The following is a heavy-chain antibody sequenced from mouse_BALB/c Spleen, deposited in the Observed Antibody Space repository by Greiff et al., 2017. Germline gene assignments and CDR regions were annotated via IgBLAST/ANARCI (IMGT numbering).Heavy chain of an antibody. J-gene: IGHJ4*01. CDR1: GFTFTDYY. V-gene: IGHV7-3*02. CDR3: ERERGISAGPYYAMDY. CDR2: IRNKANGYTT. D-gene: IGHD3-1*01. Sequence: EVNVVESGGGLVQPGGSLRLSCATSGFTFTDYYMSWVRQPPGKALEWLGFIRNKANGYTTEYSASVKGRFIISRDNSQSILYLQMNTLRAEDSATYYCERERGISAGPYYAMDYWGQGTSVTVSS.